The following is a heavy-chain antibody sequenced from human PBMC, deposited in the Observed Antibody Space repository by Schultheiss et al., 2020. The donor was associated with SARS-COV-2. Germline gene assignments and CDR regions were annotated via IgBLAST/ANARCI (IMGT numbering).Heavy chain of an antibody. D-gene: IGHD3-10*01. CDR2: IYHSGST. CDR3: ARGRYYYGSGS. J-gene: IGHJ4*02. Sequence: SETLSLTCTVSGGSISSSSYYWGWIRQPPGKGLEWIGSIYHSGSTYYNPSLKSRVTISVDTSKNQFSLKLSSVTAADTAVYYCARGRYYYGSGSWGQGTLVTVSS. V-gene: IGHV4-39*07. CDR1: GGSISSSSYY.